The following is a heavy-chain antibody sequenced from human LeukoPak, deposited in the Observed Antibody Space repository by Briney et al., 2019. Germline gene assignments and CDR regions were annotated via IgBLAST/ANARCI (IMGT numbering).Heavy chain of an antibody. CDR2: ISSSSSTI. CDR1: GFTFSSYS. J-gene: IGHJ4*02. V-gene: IGHV3-48*01. D-gene: IGHD1-26*01. Sequence: PGGSLRLSCAASGFTFSSYSMNWVRQAPGKGLEWVSYISSSSSTIYYADSVKGRFTISRDNAKNSLYLQMNSLRAEDTAVYYCARQWELHDYWGQGTLVTVSS. CDR3: ARQWELHDY.